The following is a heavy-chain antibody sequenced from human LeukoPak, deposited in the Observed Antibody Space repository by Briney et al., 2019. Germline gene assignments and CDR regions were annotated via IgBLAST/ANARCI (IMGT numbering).Heavy chain of an antibody. V-gene: IGHV3-30-3*01. CDR3: ARDGKYYYDSSGYYPYYFDY. CDR2: ISYDGTNK. J-gene: IGHJ4*02. CDR1: GFTFSSYA. D-gene: IGHD3-22*01. Sequence: GGSLRLSCAASGFTFSSYAMHWVRQAPGKGLEWVAVISYDGTNKYYADSVKGRFTISRDNSKNTLFLQMNSLRAEDTAVYYCARDGKYYYDSSGYYPYYFDYWGQGTLVTVSS.